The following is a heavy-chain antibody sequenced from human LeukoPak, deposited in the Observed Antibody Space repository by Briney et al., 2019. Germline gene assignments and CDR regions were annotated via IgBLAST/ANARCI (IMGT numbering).Heavy chain of an antibody. CDR1: GFTFSSYG. CDR2: ISYDGSNK. Sequence: PGGSLRLSCAASGFTFSSYGMHWVRQAPGKGLGWVAVISYDGSNKYYADSVKGRFTISRDNSKNTLYLQMNSLRAEDTAVYYCAKDDIAVAGTFGYWGQGTLVTVSS. J-gene: IGHJ4*02. D-gene: IGHD6-19*01. CDR3: AKDDIAVAGTFGY. V-gene: IGHV3-30*18.